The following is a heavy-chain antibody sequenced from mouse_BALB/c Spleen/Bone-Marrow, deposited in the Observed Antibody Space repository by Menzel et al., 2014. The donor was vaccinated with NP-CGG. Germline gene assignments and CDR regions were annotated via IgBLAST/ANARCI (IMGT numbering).Heavy chain of an antibody. D-gene: IGHD4-1*01. V-gene: IGHV5-6-4*01. CDR3: TREDTNWDFDY. J-gene: IGHJ2*01. Sequence: EVQLVESGGGLVKPGVSLKLSCAASGSTFSSYTMSWVRQTPEKRLEWVATISSGGSYTYYPDSVKGRFTISRDNAKNTLYLQMSSLKSEDTAMYYCTREDTNWDFDYWGQGTTLTVSS. CDR1: GSTFSSYT. CDR2: ISSGGSYT.